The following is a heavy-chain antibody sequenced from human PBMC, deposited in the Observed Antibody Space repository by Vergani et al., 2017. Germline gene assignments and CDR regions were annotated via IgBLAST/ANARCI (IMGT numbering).Heavy chain of an antibody. CDR1: GGSISSGSYY. D-gene: IGHD2-8*01. J-gene: IGHJ3*02. V-gene: IGHV4-61*02. CDR3: ARERLYHDRNGEDAFDI. Sequence: QVQLQESGPGLVKPSQTLSLTCTVSGGSISSGSYYWSWIRQPAGKGLEWIGRIYTSGSTNYNPSLKSRVTISVDTSKNQFSLKLSSVTAADTAVYYCARERLYHDRNGEDAFDIWGQGTMVTVSS. CDR2: IYTSGST.